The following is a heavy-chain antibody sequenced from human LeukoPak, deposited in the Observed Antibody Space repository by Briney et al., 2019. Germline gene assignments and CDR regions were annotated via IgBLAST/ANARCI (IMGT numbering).Heavy chain of an antibody. CDR1: SGSISSYY. V-gene: IGHV4-59*08. J-gene: IGHJ5*02. CDR3: AREDYGGYKNPYNWFDP. D-gene: IGHD4-17*01. Sequence: SETLSLTCTVSSGSISSYYWSWIRQPPGKGLEWIGYIYYSGSTNYNPSLKSRVTISVDTSKNQFSLKLSSVTAADTAVYYCAREDYGGYKNPYNWFDPWGQGTLVTVSS. CDR2: IYYSGST.